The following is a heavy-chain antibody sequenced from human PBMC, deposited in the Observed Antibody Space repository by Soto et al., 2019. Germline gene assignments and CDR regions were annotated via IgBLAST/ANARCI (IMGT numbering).Heavy chain of an antibody. CDR1: SGSISSSNW. D-gene: IGHD4-17*01. CDR3: ARVQVTTPPYYYYYMDV. J-gene: IGHJ6*03. V-gene: IGHV4-4*02. Sequence: TLSLTCAVSSGSISSSNWWSWVRQPPGKGLEWIGEIYHSGSTNYNPSLKSRVTISVDKSKNQFSLKLSSVTAADTSVYYCARVQVTTPPYYYYYMDVWGKGTTVTVSS. CDR2: IYHSGST.